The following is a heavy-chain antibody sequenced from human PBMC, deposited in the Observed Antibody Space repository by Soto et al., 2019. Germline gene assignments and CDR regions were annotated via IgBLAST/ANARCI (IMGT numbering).Heavy chain of an antibody. D-gene: IGHD2-15*01. V-gene: IGHV1-69*01. CDR3: ARWDVCYAGGDDAFAL. Sequence: QVQLVQSGAEVKKPGSSVKVSCKTSGGTFSSHALTWLRQAPGQGLEWMGGIIPMFGTTYTSQKFQGRVANSADETTSTLEWISLRSEATAVYFCARWDVCYAGGDDAFALWGQGTTVIVSS. CDR1: GGTFSSHA. J-gene: IGHJ3*01. CDR2: IIPMFGTT.